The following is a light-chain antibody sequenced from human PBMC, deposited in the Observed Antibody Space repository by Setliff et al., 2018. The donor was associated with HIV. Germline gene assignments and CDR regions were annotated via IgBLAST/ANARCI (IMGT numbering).Light chain of an antibody. CDR3: SSYTSRNTLV. CDR1: SSDVGGYKY. CDR2: EVS. V-gene: IGLV2-14*01. J-gene: IGLJ1*01. Sequence: QSVLTQPASVSGSPGQSITISCTGTSSDVGGYKYVYWYQQHPGKAPKLMIYEVSNRPPGISNRFSGSKSGNTASLTISGLQAEDEADYYCSSYTSRNTLVFGTGTKVTVL.